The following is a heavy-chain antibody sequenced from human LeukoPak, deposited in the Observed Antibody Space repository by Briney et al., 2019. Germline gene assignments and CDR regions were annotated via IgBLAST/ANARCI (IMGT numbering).Heavy chain of an antibody. V-gene: IGHV3-23*01. CDR3: APSRGLDMIFND. Sequence: PGGSLRLSCAASGFSFSGYAMTWVRQVPGKGLEWASSISGSGDIIYYADSVKGRFTISRDNSKNTLHVQMNSLRAEDTAVYYCAPSRGLDMIFNDWGQGTLVTVSS. CDR2: ISGSGDII. CDR1: GFSFSGYA. D-gene: IGHD2-2*03. J-gene: IGHJ4*02.